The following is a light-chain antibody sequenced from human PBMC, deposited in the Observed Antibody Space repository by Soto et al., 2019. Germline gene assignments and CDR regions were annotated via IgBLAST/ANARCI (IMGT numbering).Light chain of an antibody. Sequence: DIVMTQSPDSLAVSLGERATINCKSSQTVLHSSNNKNYLAWYQQKPGQPPKLLIHWASTRESGVPDRFSGSGYGTDFTLTISSLKAEDVAVSYCPQYYSNPKTFGEGTKVDIK. J-gene: IGKJ1*01. V-gene: IGKV4-1*01. CDR1: QTVLHSSNNKNY. CDR3: PQYYSNPKT. CDR2: WAS.